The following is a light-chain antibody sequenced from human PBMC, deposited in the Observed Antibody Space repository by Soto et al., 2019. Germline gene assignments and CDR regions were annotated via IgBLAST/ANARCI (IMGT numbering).Light chain of an antibody. Sequence: DIQMTQSPSTLSTSVGDRVAVTCLASQSICSWFAWYQQKPGKAPKLLIYKASTLESGVLSRFSGSGSGTEPPLSLSSLLPDAFATYPSQPYYAYPVTLGQGTKV. CDR3: QPYYAYPVT. V-gene: IGKV1-5*03. J-gene: IGKJ1*01. CDR1: QSICSW. CDR2: KAS.